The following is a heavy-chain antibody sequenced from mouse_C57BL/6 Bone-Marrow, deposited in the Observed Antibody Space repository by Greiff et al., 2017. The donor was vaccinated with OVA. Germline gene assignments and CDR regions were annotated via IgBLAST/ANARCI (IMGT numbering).Heavy chain of an antibody. D-gene: IGHD1-1*01. V-gene: IGHV5-12*01. J-gene: IGHJ1*03. CDR3: SSGKLITTVVARYFYV. CDR2: ISNGGGST. CDR1: GFTFSDYY. Sequence: EVQVVESGGGLVQPGGSLKLSCAASGFTFSDYYMYWVRQTPEKRLEWVAYISNGGGSTFYPDTVKGRFTISRDNAKNTLYLHMSRLKSVVTALFYCSSGKLITTVVARYFYVWGTGTTVTVSS.